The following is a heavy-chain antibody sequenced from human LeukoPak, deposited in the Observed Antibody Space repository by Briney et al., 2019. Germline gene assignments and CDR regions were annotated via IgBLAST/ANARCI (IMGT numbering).Heavy chain of an antibody. J-gene: IGHJ4*02. CDR3: AKDHHHRNLVPTIAYFDS. V-gene: IGHV3-23*01. D-gene: IGHD5-12*01. CDR1: GFTFDDYA. CDR2: IADNGRSP. Sequence: GGSLRLTCTASGFTFDDYAMSWVRQAPGKGLEWVSAIADNGRSPSYSDSVKGRFTISRDNSKNTLYLQMNSLRAEDTAVYFCAKDHHHRNLVPTIAYFDSWGQGTLVTVSS.